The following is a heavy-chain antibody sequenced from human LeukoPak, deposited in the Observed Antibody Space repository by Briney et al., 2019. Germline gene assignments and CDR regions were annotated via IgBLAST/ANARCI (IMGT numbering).Heavy chain of an antibody. Sequence: PSETLSLTCTDSGDSIISHYWTWIRQPPGRGLEWIGYIFTRGSSTNFNPSLESRVTMSVDTSKNQFSLKVTSLTGADTAVYDCARTGRDGEYYFDYWGEGTLVTVSS. J-gene: IGHJ4*02. D-gene: IGHD5-24*01. CDR1: GDSIISHY. V-gene: IGHV4-4*09. CDR2: IFTRGSST. CDR3: ARTGRDGEYYFDY.